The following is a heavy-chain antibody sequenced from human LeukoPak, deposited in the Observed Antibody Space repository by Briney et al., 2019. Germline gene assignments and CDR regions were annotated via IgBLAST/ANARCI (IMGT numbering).Heavy chain of an antibody. CDR1: GFTFSNFA. CDR3: ARGVLLQYFDF. J-gene: IGHJ4*02. CDR2: IGNSGAGT. Sequence: GGSLGLSCAASGFTFSNFALGWVRQAPGKGLEWVSSIGNSGAGTFYADSVKGRFTISRDNSKNTLYLQMNSLRAEDTALYYCARGVLLQYFDFWGQGALVTVSS. V-gene: IGHV3-23*01. D-gene: IGHD2-15*01.